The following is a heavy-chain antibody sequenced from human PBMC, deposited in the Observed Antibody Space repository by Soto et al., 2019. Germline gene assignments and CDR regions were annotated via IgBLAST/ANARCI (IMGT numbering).Heavy chain of an antibody. Sequence: SETLSLTCTVSGGSITSHYWSWIRQPPGKGLEWIGYIFHSGGTNYNPSLKSRITISVDTSKNQFSLKLSSVTAADTAVYYCARLGYCISTSCYDWFDPWGQGTLVTV. CDR2: IFHSGGT. V-gene: IGHV4-59*11. J-gene: IGHJ5*02. CDR1: GGSITSHY. CDR3: ARLGYCISTSCYDWFDP. D-gene: IGHD2-2*01.